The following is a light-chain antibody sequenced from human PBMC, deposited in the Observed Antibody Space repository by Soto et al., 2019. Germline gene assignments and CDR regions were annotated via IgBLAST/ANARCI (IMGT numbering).Light chain of an antibody. V-gene: IGKV3-20*01. J-gene: IGKJ1*01. CDR3: QQFHISRT. Sequence: EIVLTQSPGTLSLSPVERATLSCRASQSLNARYLAWYQVKPGQAPRLLFYGASSRATGIPDRFIGSGSGTDFTLTITGLEPEDFAVYYCQQFHISRTFGQGTKVDIK. CDR1: QSLNARY. CDR2: GAS.